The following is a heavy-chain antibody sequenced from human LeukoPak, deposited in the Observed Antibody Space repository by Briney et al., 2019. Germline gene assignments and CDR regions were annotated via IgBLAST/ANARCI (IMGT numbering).Heavy chain of an antibody. Sequence: ASVKVSCKASGYTFTRYYMHCVRQAPGQGLEWMGIINPSGGSTSYAQKFQGRVNMTRDTSTSTVSMELSSLRSEDTAVYYCARDWDIIAAAMGDLDYWGQGTLVTVSS. CDR1: GYTFTRYY. D-gene: IGHD6-13*01. J-gene: IGHJ4*02. CDR2: INPSGGST. CDR3: ARDWDIIAAAMGDLDY. V-gene: IGHV1-46*01.